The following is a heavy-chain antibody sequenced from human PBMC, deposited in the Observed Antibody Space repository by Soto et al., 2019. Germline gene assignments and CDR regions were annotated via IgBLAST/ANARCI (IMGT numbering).Heavy chain of an antibody. V-gene: IGHV4-30-2*01. CDR3: ARGAVVTGDWYFDL. Sequence: QLQLQESGSGLVKPSQTLSLTCAVSGGSISSGGYSWSWIRQPPGKGLEWIGYIYHSGSTYYNPSLKRRVTISVDRSKNQFSLKLSSVTAADTAVYYCARGAVVTGDWYFDLWGRGTLVNVSS. J-gene: IGHJ2*01. CDR2: IYHSGST. CDR1: GGSISSGGYS. D-gene: IGHD2-15*01.